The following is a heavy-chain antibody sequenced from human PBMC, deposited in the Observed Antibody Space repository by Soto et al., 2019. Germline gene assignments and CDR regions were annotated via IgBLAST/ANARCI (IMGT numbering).Heavy chain of an antibody. Sequence: EVQLVESGRGLVQPGGSLRLSCAASGFRFSSYSMNWVRQAPGKGPEWVSYIDHSSSSVRYVDSVEGRFTISRDNAKDSLSLQMNSLRVEDTAMYYCAVGIAVARGYFDLWGRGTLVTVSS. J-gene: IGHJ2*01. D-gene: IGHD6-19*01. V-gene: IGHV3-48*04. CDR2: IDHSSSSV. CDR1: GFRFSSYS. CDR3: AVGIAVARGYFDL.